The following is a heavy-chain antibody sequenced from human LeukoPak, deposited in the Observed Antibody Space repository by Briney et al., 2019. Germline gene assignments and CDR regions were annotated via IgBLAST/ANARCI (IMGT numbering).Heavy chain of an antibody. D-gene: IGHD6-19*01. CDR2: IKQDGSEK. CDR3: ARDRYSSGWSDHMDV. Sequence: GGSLRLSCAASGFTFSSYWMSWVRQAPGKGLEWVANIKQDGSEKYYVDSVKGRFTISRDNAKNSLYLQMNSLRAEDTAVYYCARDRYSSGWSDHMDVWGKGTTVTVSS. V-gene: IGHV3-7*01. J-gene: IGHJ6*03. CDR1: GFTFSSYW.